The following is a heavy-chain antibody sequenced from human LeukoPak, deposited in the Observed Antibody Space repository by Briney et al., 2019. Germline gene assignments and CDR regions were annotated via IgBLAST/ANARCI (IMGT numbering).Heavy chain of an antibody. CDR3: ARDGITLVRGGTPYYYYYMDV. D-gene: IGHD3-10*01. V-gene: IGHV1-2*02. Sequence: GASVKVSCKASGYTFTSYGISWVRQAPGQGLEWMGWINPNSGGTNYAQKFQGRVTMTRDTSISTAYMELSRLRSDDTAVYYCARDGITLVRGGTPYYYYYMDVWGKGTTVTISS. J-gene: IGHJ6*03. CDR2: INPNSGGT. CDR1: GYTFTSYG.